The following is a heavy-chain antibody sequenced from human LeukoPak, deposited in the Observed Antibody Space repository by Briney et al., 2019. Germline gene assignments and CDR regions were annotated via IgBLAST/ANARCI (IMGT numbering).Heavy chain of an antibody. CDR1: GFTFDDYA. D-gene: IGHD3-22*01. J-gene: IGHJ4*02. V-gene: IGHV3-43*02. Sequence: GGSLRLSCAASGFTFDDYAMHWVRQAPGKGLEWASLISGDGGSTYYADSVKGRFTISRDNSKNSLYLQMNSLRTEDTALYYCAKDWGAYYDSSGFYSGDFDYWGQGTLVTVSS. CDR2: ISGDGGST. CDR3: AKDWGAYYDSSGFYSGDFDY.